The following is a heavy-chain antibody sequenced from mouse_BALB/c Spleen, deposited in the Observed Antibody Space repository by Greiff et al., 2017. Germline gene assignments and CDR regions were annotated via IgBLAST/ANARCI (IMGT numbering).Heavy chain of an antibody. CDR2: ISYSGST. V-gene: IGHV3-2*02. Sequence: EVQGVESGPGLVKPSQSLSLTCTVTGYSITSDYAWNWIRQFPGNKLEWMGYISYSGSTSYNPSLKSRISITRDTSKNQFFLQLNSVTTEDTATYYCARYGRNYYAMDYWGQGTSVTVSS. CDR1: GYSITSDYA. J-gene: IGHJ4*01. D-gene: IGHD1-2*01. CDR3: ARYGRNYYAMDY.